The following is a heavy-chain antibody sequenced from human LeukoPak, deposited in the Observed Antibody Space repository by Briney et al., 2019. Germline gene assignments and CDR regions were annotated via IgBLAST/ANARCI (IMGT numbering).Heavy chain of an antibody. CDR1: GFTFSSYA. Sequence: PGGSLRLSCAASGFTFSSYAMHWVRQAPGKGLEWVAVISYDGSNKYYADPVKGRFTISRDNSKNTLYLQMNSLRAEDTAVYYCARDLIVVVPAAIATGRGYYYYGMDVWGQGTTVTVSS. J-gene: IGHJ6*02. CDR3: ARDLIVVVPAAIATGRGYYYYGMDV. D-gene: IGHD2-2*02. V-gene: IGHV3-30-3*01. CDR2: ISYDGSNK.